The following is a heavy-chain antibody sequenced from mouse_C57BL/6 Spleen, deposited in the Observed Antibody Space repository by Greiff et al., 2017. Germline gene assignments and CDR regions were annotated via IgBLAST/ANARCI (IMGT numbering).Heavy chain of an antibody. V-gene: IGHV1-53*01. CDR3: AVYYGSYAMGY. CDR2: INPSTGCT. D-gene: IGHD1-1*01. J-gene: IGHJ4*01. Sequence: VQLLQPGTDLVKPGASVKLSCKASGYTFTSYWMPWVKQRPGQGLEWIGNINPSTGCTNYNENFKSKATLTVAKSSSTAYMQLSSLTSEDSAVYYCAVYYGSYAMGYWGQGTSVTVS. CDR1: GYTFTSYW.